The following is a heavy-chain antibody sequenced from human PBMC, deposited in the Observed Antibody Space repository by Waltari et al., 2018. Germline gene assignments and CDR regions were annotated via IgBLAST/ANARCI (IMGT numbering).Heavy chain of an antibody. J-gene: IGHJ6*02. CDR3: ASAPTVTGPRYYYGMDV. Sequence: EVQLVESGGGLIQPGGSLRLSCAASGFTVSSNYTSWVRQAPGKGLEWVSVIYSGGSTYYADSVKGRFTISRDNSKNTLYLQMNSLRAEDTAVYYCASAPTVTGPRYYYGMDVWGQGTTVTVSS. D-gene: IGHD4-4*01. CDR1: GFTVSSNY. V-gene: IGHV3-53*01. CDR2: IYSGGST.